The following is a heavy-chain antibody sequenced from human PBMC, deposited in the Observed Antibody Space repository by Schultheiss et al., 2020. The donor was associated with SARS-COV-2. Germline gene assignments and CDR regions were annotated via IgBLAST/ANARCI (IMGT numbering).Heavy chain of an antibody. V-gene: IGHV3-48*03. CDR2: ISSNGGST. J-gene: IGHJ4*02. CDR1: GFTFSSYE. D-gene: IGHD6-19*01. Sequence: GESLKISCAASGFTFSSYEMNWVRQAPGKGLEYVSAISSNGGSTYYADSVKGRFTISRDNAKNSLYLQMNSLRAEDTAVYYCARDFSPSSAFDYWGQGTLVTVSS. CDR3: ARDFSPSSAFDY.